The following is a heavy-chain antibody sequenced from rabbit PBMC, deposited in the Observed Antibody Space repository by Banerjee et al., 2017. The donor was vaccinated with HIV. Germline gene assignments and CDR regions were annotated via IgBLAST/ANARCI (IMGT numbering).Heavy chain of an antibody. D-gene: IGHD1-1*01. CDR1: GFSFSDKAV. CDR3: ARDLLGVIGWNFYL. V-gene: IGHV1S45*01. CDR2: INAVTGKA. J-gene: IGHJ4*01. Sequence: QEQLVESGGGLVKPEGSLTLTCTASGFSFSDKAVMCWIRQAPGRGLEWIACINAVTGKAVYASWAKGRYTFSKTSSTTVTLRMTSLTAADRATYFCARDLLGVIGWNFYLWGPGTLVTVS.